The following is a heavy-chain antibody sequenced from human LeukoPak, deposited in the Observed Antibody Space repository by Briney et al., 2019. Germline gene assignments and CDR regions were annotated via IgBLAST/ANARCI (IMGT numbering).Heavy chain of an antibody. Sequence: GRSLRLSCAASGFTFSSYGMHWVPQAPGKGLEWLAVISYDGSNKYYADSVKGRFTISRDNSKNTLYLQMNSLRAEDTAVYYCAKDLGGKVDTAMVGYDYWGQGTLVTVSS. J-gene: IGHJ4*02. CDR2: ISYDGSNK. D-gene: IGHD5-18*01. CDR1: GFTFSSYG. CDR3: AKDLGGKVDTAMVGYDY. V-gene: IGHV3-30*18.